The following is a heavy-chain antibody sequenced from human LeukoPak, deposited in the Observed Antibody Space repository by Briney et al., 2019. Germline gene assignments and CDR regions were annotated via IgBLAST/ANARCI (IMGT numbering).Heavy chain of an antibody. CDR2: IYYSGST. V-gene: IGHV4-39*01. CDR3: ARQRTTGTPFDY. J-gene: IGHJ4*02. CDR1: GGSISSSSYY. Sequence: PSETLSLTCTVSGGSISSSSYYWGWIRQPPGKGLEWIGSIYYSGSTYYNPSLKSRVTISADTSKNQFSLKLSSVTAADTAVYYCARQRTTGTPFDYWGQGTLVTVSS. D-gene: IGHD1-1*01.